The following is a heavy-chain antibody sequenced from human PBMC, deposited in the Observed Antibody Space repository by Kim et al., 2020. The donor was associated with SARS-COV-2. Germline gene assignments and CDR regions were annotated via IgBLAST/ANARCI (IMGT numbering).Heavy chain of an antibody. Sequence: ASVKVSCKASGYTFTGYGITWVRQAPGQGLEWMGWISGYNGNTNYAQKLQGRVNMTTDTFTNTAYMELWSLRSDDTAVYYCARHYYVLKGFDYWGQGTLVTVSS. CDR3: ARHYYVLKGFDY. CDR1: GYTFTGYG. J-gene: IGHJ4*02. V-gene: IGHV1-18*01. D-gene: IGHD3-10*02. CDR2: ISGYNGNT.